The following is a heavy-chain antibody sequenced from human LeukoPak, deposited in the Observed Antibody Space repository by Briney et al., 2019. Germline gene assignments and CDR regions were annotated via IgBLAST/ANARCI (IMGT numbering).Heavy chain of an antibody. V-gene: IGHV1-2*02. CDR2: INPNSGGT. D-gene: IGHD2-15*01. Sequence: GASVTVSCKASGYTFTGYYMHWVRQAPGQGLEWMGWINPNSGGTNYAQKFQGRVTMTRDTSISTAYMELSRLRSDDTAVYYCARDVRDSYCSGGSCYSDAFDIWGQGTMVTVSS. CDR1: GYTFTGYY. CDR3: ARDVRDSYCSGGSCYSDAFDI. J-gene: IGHJ3*02.